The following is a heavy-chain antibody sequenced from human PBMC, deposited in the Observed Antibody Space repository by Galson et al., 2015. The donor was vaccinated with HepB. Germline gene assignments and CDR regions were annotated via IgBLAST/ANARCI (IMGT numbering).Heavy chain of an antibody. J-gene: IGHJ3*02. Sequence: SLRLSCAASGFTFSSYWMSWVRQAPGKGLEWVANMKQDGSEKYYVDSAKGRFTISRDNAKNSLYLQMNSLRAEDTAVYYCARTTRHYNWNAKGGAFDIWGQGTMVTVSS. CDR2: MKQDGSEK. CDR3: ARTTRHYNWNAKGGAFDI. CDR1: GFTFSSYW. V-gene: IGHV3-7*01. D-gene: IGHD1-20*01.